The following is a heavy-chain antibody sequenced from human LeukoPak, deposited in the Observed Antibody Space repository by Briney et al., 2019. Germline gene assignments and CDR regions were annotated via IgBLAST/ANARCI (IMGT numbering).Heavy chain of an antibody. Sequence: GGSLRLSCAASGFTFSSYWMTWVRQAPGKGLEWVADIKGDGSEKRCEDSVKGRFTISRDNSKNTLWLQMNSLRAEDTAVYYCARATYYYETSGYYHFDYWGQGTLVTVSS. J-gene: IGHJ4*02. CDR1: GFTFSSYW. CDR3: ARATYYYETSGYYHFDY. V-gene: IGHV3-7*03. CDR2: IKGDGSEK. D-gene: IGHD3-22*01.